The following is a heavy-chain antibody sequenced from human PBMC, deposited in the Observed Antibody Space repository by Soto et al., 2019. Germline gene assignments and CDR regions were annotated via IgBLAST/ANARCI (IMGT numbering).Heavy chain of an antibody. CDR2: INAANGNT. CDR1: GYTCADYI. Sequence: QAQLVQCGAEVRKPGASIKVSCGTSGYTCADYILHWVRQAPGQGLEWMGWINAANGNTRYSKKLQGRLTITRDTSAGTAYMELTSLTPEDSAVYYCARDRLDIAILRYLDAFDIWGQGTMVTVSS. CDR3: ARDRLDIAILRYLDAFDI. J-gene: IGHJ3*02. D-gene: IGHD3-9*01. V-gene: IGHV1-3*01.